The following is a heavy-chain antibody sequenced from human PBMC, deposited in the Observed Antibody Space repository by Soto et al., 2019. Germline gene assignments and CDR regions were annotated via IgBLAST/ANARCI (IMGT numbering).Heavy chain of an antibody. D-gene: IGHD4-17*01. CDR3: ARPKNDYGDYPDAFDI. CDR1: GGTFSSYA. Sequence: QVQLVQSGAEVKKPGSSVKVSCKASGGTFSSYAISWVRQAPGQGLEWMGGIIPIFGTANYAQKFQGRVTITADESTSTAYMELSILRSEDTAVYYCARPKNDYGDYPDAFDIWGQGTMVTVSS. V-gene: IGHV1-69*01. CDR2: IIPIFGTA. J-gene: IGHJ3*02.